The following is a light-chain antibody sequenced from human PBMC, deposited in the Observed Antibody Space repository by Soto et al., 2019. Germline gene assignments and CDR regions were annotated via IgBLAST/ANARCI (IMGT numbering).Light chain of an antibody. CDR2: EVS. J-gene: IGLJ1*01. Sequence: QSALTQPATVSGSPGQSITSACTGNSSDVGGYNYVSWYQQHPGKAPKLMIYEVSNRPSGVSNRFSGTKSGNTASLTISGLQAEDEADYYCSSYTSSSTPYVFGTGTKLTVL. CDR3: SSYTSSSTPYV. CDR1: SSDVGGYNY. V-gene: IGLV2-14*01.